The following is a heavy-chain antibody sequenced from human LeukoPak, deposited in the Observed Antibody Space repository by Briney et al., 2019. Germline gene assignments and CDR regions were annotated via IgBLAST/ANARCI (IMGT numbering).Heavy chain of an antibody. CDR2: IYYSGST. J-gene: IGHJ6*03. CDR3: ARVGGMNYYYYMDV. Sequence: SETLSLTCAVYGGSFSGYYWSWIRQPPGKGLEWIGYIYYSGSTNYNPSLKSRVTISVDTSKNQFSLKLSSVTAADTAVYYCARVGGMNYYYYMDVWGKGTTVTVSS. V-gene: IGHV4-59*01. CDR1: GGSFSGYY. D-gene: IGHD1-14*01.